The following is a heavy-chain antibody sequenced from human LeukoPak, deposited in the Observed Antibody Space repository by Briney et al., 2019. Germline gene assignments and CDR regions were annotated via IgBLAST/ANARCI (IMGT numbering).Heavy chain of an antibody. V-gene: IGHV4-4*02. J-gene: IGHJ4*02. CDR1: GGSISSSNW. Sequence: SETLSLTCAVSGGSISSSNWWSWVRQPPGKGLEWIGEIYHSGSTNYNPSLKSRVTISVDKSKNQFSLKLSSVTAADTAVCYCARDRGGSYYGTFDDWGQGTLVTVSS. CDR3: ARDRGGSYYGTFDD. CDR2: IYHSGST. D-gene: IGHD1-26*01.